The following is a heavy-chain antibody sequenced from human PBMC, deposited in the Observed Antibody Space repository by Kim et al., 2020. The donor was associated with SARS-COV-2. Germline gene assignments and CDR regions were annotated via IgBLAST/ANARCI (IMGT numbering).Heavy chain of an antibody. D-gene: IGHD2-2*01. V-gene: IGHV1-18*04. Sequence: ASVKVSCKASGYTFTSYGISWVRQAPGQGLEWMGWISAYNGNTNYAQKLQGRVTMTTDTSTSTAYMELRSLRSDDTAVYYCARDEYCSSTSCYPFYYYGMDVWGQGTTVTVSS. J-gene: IGHJ6*02. CDR2: ISAYNGNT. CDR1: GYTFTSYG. CDR3: ARDEYCSSTSCYPFYYYGMDV.